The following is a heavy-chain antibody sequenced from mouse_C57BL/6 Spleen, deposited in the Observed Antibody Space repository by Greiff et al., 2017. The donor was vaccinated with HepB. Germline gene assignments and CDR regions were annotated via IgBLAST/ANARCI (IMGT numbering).Heavy chain of an antibody. CDR3: ARRSPRDDWYFDV. J-gene: IGHJ1*03. V-gene: IGHV5-17*01. CDR2: ISSGSSTI. CDR1: GFTFSDYG. Sequence: EVQVVESGGGLVKPGGSLKLSCAASGFTFSDYGMHWVRQAPEKGLEWVAYISSGSSTIYYADTVKGRFTISRDNAKNTLFLQMTSLRSEDTAMYYCARRSPRDDWYFDVWGTGTTVTVSS. D-gene: IGHD3-1*01.